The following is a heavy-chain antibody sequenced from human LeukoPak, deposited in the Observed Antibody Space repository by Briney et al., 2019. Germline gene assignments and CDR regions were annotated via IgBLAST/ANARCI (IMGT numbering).Heavy chain of an antibody. V-gene: IGHV3-11*01. J-gene: IGHJ5*02. Sequence: PGGSLRLFCAASGFTFNDYYMSWIRQAPGKGLEWLPYINIGGTNTHYADSVKGRFTISRDNAKKSLYLEMNNLRAEDTAVYYCATDGAGFDTWGQGVLVTVSS. CDR1: GFTFNDYY. CDR3: ATDGAGFDT. CDR2: INIGGTNT.